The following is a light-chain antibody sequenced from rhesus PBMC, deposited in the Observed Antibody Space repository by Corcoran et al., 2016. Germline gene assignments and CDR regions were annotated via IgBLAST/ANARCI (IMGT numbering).Light chain of an antibody. CDR3: RQGYSTPYS. V-gene: IGKV1-36*02. CDR1: QGISDY. CDR2: SAS. J-gene: IGKJ2*01. Sequence: DIQMTQSPSSLSASVGDRVTITCRASQGISDYLSWYQQKPGKAPKRLIYSASRWERGVPSRFSGSGSGKEFTLTISSLQPEDFAAYYCRQGYSTPYSFGQGTKVEIK.